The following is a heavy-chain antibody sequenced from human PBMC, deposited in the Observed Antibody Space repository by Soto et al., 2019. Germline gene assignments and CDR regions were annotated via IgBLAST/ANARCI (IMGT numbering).Heavy chain of an antibody. CDR3: ARELTYSSSPFDY. D-gene: IGHD6-13*01. CDR2: ISSSSSYI. V-gene: IGHV3-21*01. Sequence: EVQLVESGGGLVKPGGSLRLSCAASGFTFSSYSMNWVRQAPGKGLEWVSSISSSSSYIYYADSVKGRFTISRDNAKTSLYLQMNSLRAEDTAVYYCARELTYSSSPFDYWGQGTLVTVSS. J-gene: IGHJ4*02. CDR1: GFTFSSYS.